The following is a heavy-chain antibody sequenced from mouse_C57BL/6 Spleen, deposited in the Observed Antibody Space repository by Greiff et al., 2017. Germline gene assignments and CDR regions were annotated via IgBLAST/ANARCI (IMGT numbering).Heavy chain of an antibody. J-gene: IGHJ2*01. CDR2: IYPGSGST. D-gene: IGHD4-1*01. CDR1: GYTFTSYW. V-gene: IGHV1-55*01. CDR3: ARSFNWED. Sequence: QVQLLQPGAELVKPGASVKMSCTASGYTFTSYWITWVKQRPGQGLEWIGDIYPGSGSTNYNEKFKSKATLTVDTASSTAYMQLSSLTSEDSAVYDCARSFNWEDWGQGTTLTVSS.